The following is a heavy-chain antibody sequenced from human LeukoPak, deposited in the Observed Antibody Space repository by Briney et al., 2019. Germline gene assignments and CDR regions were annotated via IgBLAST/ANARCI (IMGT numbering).Heavy chain of an antibody. V-gene: IGHV3-21*01. CDR1: GFTFSSYS. J-gene: IGHJ4*02. CDR3: VSDYYGSEGYFDY. D-gene: IGHD3-10*01. Sequence: GGSLRLSCAASGFTFSSYSMNWVRHAPGKGLEWVSSISSSSSYIYYADSVKGRFTISRDNAKNSLYPQMNSLRAEDTAVYYCVSDYYGSEGYFDYWGQGTLVTVSS. CDR2: ISSSSSYI.